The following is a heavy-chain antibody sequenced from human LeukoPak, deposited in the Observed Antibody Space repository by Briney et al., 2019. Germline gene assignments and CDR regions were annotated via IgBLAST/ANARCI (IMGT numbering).Heavy chain of an antibody. CDR1: GGSFSGYY. CDR3: ARGRGYCSSTSCYHLDV. J-gene: IGHJ6*04. V-gene: IGHV4-34*01. D-gene: IGHD2-2*01. CDR2: INHSGST. Sequence: SETLSLTCAVYGGSFSGYYWSWIRQPPGKGLGWIGEINHSGSTNYNPSLKSRVTISVDTSKNQFSLKLSSVTAADTAVYYCARGRGYCSSTSCYHLDVWGKGTTVTVSS.